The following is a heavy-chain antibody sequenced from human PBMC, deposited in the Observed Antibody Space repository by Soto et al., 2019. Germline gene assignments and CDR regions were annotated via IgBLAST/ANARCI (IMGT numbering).Heavy chain of an antibody. CDR1: GGTFSSYT. CDR2: IIPILGIA. CDR3: ARVSARYDFWSGYFDY. V-gene: IGHV1-69*02. Sequence: QVQLVQSGAEVKKPGSSVKVSCKASGGTFSSYTISWVRQAPGQGLEWMGRIIPILGIANYAQKFQGRVKITADKSTSTAYMELGSLRSEDTAVDYCARVSARYDFWSGYFDYWGQGTLVTVSS. D-gene: IGHD3-3*01. J-gene: IGHJ4*02.